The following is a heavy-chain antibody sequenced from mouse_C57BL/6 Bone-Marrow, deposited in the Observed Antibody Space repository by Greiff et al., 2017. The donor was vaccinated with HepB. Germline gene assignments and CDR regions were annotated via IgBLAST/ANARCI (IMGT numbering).Heavy chain of an antibody. CDR2: IVPENGDT. D-gene: IGHD1-1*01. V-gene: IGHV14-4*01. CDR1: GFNIKDDY. J-gene: IGHJ2*01. Sequence: VQLQQSGAELVRPGASVKLSCTASGFNIKDDYMHWVKQRPEQGLEWIGWIVPENGDTEYASKFQGKATITADTSSNTAYLQLSSLTSEDTAVYYCTTFITGGYWGQGTTLTVSS. CDR3: TTFITGGY.